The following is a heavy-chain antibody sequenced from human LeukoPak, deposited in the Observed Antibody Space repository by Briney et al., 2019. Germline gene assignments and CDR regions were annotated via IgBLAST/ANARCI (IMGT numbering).Heavy chain of an antibody. J-gene: IGHJ6*02. CDR2: TYLTSKWYD. Sequence: SQTLSLTCAISGDSVSNNNAAWNWIRQSPSRGLEWLGRTYLTSKWYDDYAVSVKGRITISPDTSKNQFSLHLNSVTPEDTAVYYCARDHSITIFGVVIMRMDVWGQGTTVTVSS. D-gene: IGHD3-3*01. CDR1: GDSVSNNNAA. CDR3: ARDHSITIFGVVIMRMDV. V-gene: IGHV6-1*01.